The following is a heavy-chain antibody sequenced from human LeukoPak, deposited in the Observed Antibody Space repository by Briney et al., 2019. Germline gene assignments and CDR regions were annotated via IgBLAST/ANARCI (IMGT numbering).Heavy chain of an antibody. J-gene: IGHJ6*03. V-gene: IGHV1-69*05. CDR3: ASAGYIAAAGTGPYYYYMDV. Sequence: GASVKVSCKASGGTFSSYAISWVRQAPGQGLEWMGGIIPIFGTANYAQKFQGRVTITTDESTSTAYMELSSLRSEDTAVYYCASAGYIAAAGTGPYYYYMDVWGKGTTVTVSS. CDR2: IIPIFGTA. D-gene: IGHD6-13*01. CDR1: GGTFSSYA.